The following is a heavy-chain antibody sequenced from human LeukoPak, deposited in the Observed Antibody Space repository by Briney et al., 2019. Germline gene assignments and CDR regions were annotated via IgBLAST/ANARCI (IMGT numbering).Heavy chain of an antibody. CDR1: GFTFSSYS. Sequence: GGSLRLSCAASGFTFSSYSMNWVRQAPGKGLEWVSYISSSSSTIYYADSVKGRFTISRDNTRNSLYLQMNSLRAEDTAVYFCARRMGVGMTVDFWGQGVLVTVSS. CDR3: ARRMGVGMTVDF. D-gene: IGHD1-14*01. CDR2: ISSSSSTI. V-gene: IGHV3-48*04. J-gene: IGHJ4*02.